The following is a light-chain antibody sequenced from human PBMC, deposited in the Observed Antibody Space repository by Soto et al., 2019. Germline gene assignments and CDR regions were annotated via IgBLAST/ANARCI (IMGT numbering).Light chain of an antibody. Sequence: DIVMTQSPDSLAVSLGERATINCTSSQSVLYSSNNKKYLAWYQQKPGQPPKLLIYWASTRESGVPDRFIGSGFGTDFTLTISSLQAEDVAVYYCQQYCSTPPLTFGGGTKVEI. V-gene: IGKV4-1*01. CDR1: QSVLYSSNNKKY. J-gene: IGKJ4*01. CDR2: WAS. CDR3: QQYCSTPPLT.